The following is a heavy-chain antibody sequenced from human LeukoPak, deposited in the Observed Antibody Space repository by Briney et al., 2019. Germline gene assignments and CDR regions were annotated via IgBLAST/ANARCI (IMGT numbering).Heavy chain of an antibody. Sequence: SETLSLTCTVSGGSISSSSYYWGWIRQPPGKGLEWIGSIYYSGSTYYNPSLKSRVTISVDTSKNQFSLKLSSVTAADTAVYYCARDRRYYDSSGYRSGAFDIWGQGTMVTVSS. J-gene: IGHJ3*02. CDR3: ARDRRYYDSSGYRSGAFDI. CDR1: GGSISSSSYY. V-gene: IGHV4-39*07. D-gene: IGHD3-22*01. CDR2: IYYSGST.